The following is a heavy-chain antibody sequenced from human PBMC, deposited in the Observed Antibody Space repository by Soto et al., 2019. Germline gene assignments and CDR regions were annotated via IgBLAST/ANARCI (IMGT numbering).Heavy chain of an antibody. CDR2: ISGSGGST. J-gene: IGHJ6*02. D-gene: IGHD6-13*01. CDR1: GFTFSSYA. Sequence: EVQLLESGGVLVQPGGSLRVSCAASGFTFSSYAMSWVRQAPGKGLEWVSAISGSGGSTYYADSVKGRFTISRDNSKNTLYLQMNSLRAEDTAVYYCARDMYSSSWYYYYYSMDVWGQGTTVTVSS. V-gene: IGHV3-23*01. CDR3: ARDMYSSSWYYYYYSMDV.